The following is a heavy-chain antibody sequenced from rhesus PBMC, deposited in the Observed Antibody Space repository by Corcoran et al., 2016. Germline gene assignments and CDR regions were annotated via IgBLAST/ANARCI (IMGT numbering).Heavy chain of an antibody. CDR1: GGSISASYS. V-gene: IGHV4-160*01. Sequence: QVQLQESGPGLVKPSETLSLTCTVSGGSISASYSWNWIRQPPGKGLEWMGRIYGSGGSSTYHPSLKIQVTISKDTSKNQFSLKLNSVTAADTAVYYCARDGETLVDPFDYWGQGVLVTVSS. CDR2: IYGSGGSS. CDR3: ARDGETLVDPFDY. D-gene: IGHD4-4*01. J-gene: IGHJ4*01.